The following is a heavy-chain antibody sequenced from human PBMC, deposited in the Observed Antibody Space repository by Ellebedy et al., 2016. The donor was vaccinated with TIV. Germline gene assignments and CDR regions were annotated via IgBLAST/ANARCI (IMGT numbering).Heavy chain of an antibody. Sequence: GESLKISCKGSGYSFTSYWIGWVRQMPGKGLEWMGNIYPGDSDTRYSPSFQGQVTISADKSISTAYLQWSSLKASDTAMYYCARHSTSSDATGGWFDPWGQGTLVTVSS. D-gene: IGHD2-2*01. CDR2: IYPGDSDT. V-gene: IGHV5-51*01. CDR1: GYSFTSYW. CDR3: ARHSTSSDATGGWFDP. J-gene: IGHJ5*02.